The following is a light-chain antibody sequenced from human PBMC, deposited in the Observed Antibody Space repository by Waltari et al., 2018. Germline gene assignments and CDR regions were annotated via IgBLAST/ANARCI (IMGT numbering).Light chain of an antibody. J-gene: IGKJ4*01. CDR1: QSISKG. Sequence: DIQMTQSPSTLSASVGDRVIFSCRASQSISKGLAGYHQKPGKAPKLRIYKASTLESGVPSRFSGSGSGTEFTLTISSLQPEDFATYYCQQYNSYSLLSFGGGTKVEIK. CDR3: QQYNSYSLLS. V-gene: IGKV1-5*03. CDR2: KAS.